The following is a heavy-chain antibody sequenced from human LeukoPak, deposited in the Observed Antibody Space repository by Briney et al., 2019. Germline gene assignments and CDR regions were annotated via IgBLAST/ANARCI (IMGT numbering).Heavy chain of an antibody. D-gene: IGHD1-26*01. J-gene: IGHJ6*03. CDR1: RFTFSSYS. CDR2: ITRSGTYI. V-gene: IGHV3-21*01. Sequence: GGSLRLSCAASRFTFSSYSMNWVRQAPGKAMEWVSSITRSGTYIFYADSVKGRFTISRDNSKNSLYLQMDSLGPEDTAVYYCARDPYSGSYGNEYYYYMDVWGKGTTVTISS. CDR3: ARDPYSGSYGNEYYYYMDV.